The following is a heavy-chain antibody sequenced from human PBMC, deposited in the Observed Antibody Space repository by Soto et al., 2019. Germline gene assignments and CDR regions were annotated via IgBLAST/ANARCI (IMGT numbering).Heavy chain of an antibody. CDR3: ARVRPGIAVAGPDY. J-gene: IGHJ4*02. Sequence: GASVKVSCKASGYTFTGYYMHWVRQAPGQGLEWMGWINPNSGGTNYAQKFQGRVTMTRDTSISTAYMELSRLRSDDTAVYYCARVRPGIAVAGPDYWGQGTLVTVS. D-gene: IGHD6-19*01. CDR1: GYTFTGYY. CDR2: INPNSGGT. V-gene: IGHV1-2*02.